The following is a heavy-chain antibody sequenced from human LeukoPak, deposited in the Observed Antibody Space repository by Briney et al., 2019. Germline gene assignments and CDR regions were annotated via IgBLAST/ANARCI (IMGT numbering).Heavy chain of an antibody. V-gene: IGHV4-39*07. CDR2: IYYSGST. J-gene: IGHJ4*02. CDR1: GGSISSSSYY. Sequence: PSETLSLTCTVSGGSISSSSYYWGWIRQPPGKGLEWIGSIYYSGSTYYNPSLKSRVTISVDTSKNQFSLKLSSVTAADTAVYYCASLVYGSGSYWFDYWGQGTLVTVSS. D-gene: IGHD3-10*01. CDR3: ASLVYGSGSYWFDY.